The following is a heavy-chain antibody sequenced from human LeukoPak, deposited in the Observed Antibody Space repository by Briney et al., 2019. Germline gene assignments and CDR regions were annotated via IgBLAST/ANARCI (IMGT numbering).Heavy chain of an antibody. J-gene: IGHJ4*02. CDR2: ISYDGSNK. V-gene: IGHV3-30*04. Sequence: GGSLRLSCAASGFTFSSYAMHWVRQAPGKGLEWVAVISYDGSNKYYADSVKGRFTVPRDNSKNTLYLQMNSLRAEDTAVYYCARGSGSYYEDFDYWGQGTLVTVSS. CDR1: GFTFSSYA. CDR3: ARGSGSYYEDFDY. D-gene: IGHD1-26*01.